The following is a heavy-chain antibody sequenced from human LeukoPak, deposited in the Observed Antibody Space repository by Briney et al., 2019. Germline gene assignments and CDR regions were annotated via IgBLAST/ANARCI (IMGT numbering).Heavy chain of an antibody. Sequence: GGSLRLSCAASGLTFSSYAMNWVRQAPGKGLEWVSAISGSGGSTYYADSVKGRFTISRDNSKNTLYLQMNSLRAEDTAVYYCAKGKDDSSGWYFFYWGQGTLVTVSS. J-gene: IGHJ4*02. V-gene: IGHV3-23*01. CDR1: GLTFSSYA. D-gene: IGHD6-19*01. CDR2: ISGSGGST. CDR3: AKGKDDSSGWYFFY.